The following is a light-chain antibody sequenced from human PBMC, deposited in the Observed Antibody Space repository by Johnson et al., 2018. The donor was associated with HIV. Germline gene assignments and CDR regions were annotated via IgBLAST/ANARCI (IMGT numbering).Light chain of an antibody. Sequence: QPVLTQPPSVSAAPGQKATISCSGSSSNIGNNYVSWYQQLPGTAPKLLIYDNNKRPSGIPDRFSGSKSGTSATLGITGLQTGDEADYYCGTWASSLSAVFGTGTKVTGL. J-gene: IGLJ1*01. CDR1: SSNIGNNY. CDR2: DNN. CDR3: GTWASSLSAV. V-gene: IGLV1-51*01.